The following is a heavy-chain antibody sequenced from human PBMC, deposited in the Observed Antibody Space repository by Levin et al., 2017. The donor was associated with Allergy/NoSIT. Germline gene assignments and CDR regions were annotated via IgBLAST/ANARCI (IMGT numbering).Heavy chain of an antibody. CDR3: ARETPADDYGDYAGGAFDI. V-gene: IGHV3-53*01. J-gene: IGHJ3*02. D-gene: IGHD4-17*01. Sequence: GGSLRLSCAASGFTVSSNYMSWVRQAPGKGLEWVSVIYSGGSTYYADSVKGRFTISRDNSKNTLYLQMNSLRAEDTAVYYCARETPADDYGDYAGGAFDIWGQGTMVTVSS. CDR1: GFTVSSNY. CDR2: IYSGGST.